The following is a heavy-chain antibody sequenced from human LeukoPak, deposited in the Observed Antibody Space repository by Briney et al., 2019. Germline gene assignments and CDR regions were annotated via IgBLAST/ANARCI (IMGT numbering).Heavy chain of an antibody. CDR1: AFTFISYA. D-gene: IGHD1-26*01. CDR3: AKVRSVELLFNLDY. V-gene: IGHV3-23*01. J-gene: IGHJ4*02. Sequence: GGSLRLSCAASAFTFISYALSWVRQVPGKGLEWVSGISGSGGSTYYADSVKGRFTISRDNSKNTLHLQMNSLRAEDTTVYYCAKVRSVELLFNLDYWGQGTLVTVSS. CDR2: ISGSGGST.